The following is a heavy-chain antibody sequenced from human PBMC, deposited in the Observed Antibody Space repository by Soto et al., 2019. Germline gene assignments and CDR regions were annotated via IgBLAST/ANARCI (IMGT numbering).Heavy chain of an antibody. CDR3: ARDSCAGDCGGPEF. CDR1: GFTFTSYG. J-gene: IGHJ4*02. D-gene: IGHD2-21*02. CDR2: IWADGSGK. Sequence: QVQLVESGGGVVQPGRSLRLSCSASGFTFTSYGMHWVRQAPGKGLEWVAVIWADGSGKYYADSVKGRFPLSRDNSKKTLFLQMNSLRAEDTAVYFCARDSCAGDCGGPEFWGQGTLVTVSS. V-gene: IGHV3-33*01.